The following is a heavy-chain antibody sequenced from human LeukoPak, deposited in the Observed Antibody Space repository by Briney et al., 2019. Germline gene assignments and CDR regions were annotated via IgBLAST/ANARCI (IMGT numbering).Heavy chain of an antibody. J-gene: IGHJ4*02. CDR3: AKGLINDWSALEY. CDR2: ISGSGGTT. CDR1: EFTFSSYA. Sequence: GGSLRLSCAASEFTFSSYAMTWVRQAPGKGLEWVSAISGSGGTTYYADSVRGRFTISRDNSKNTLYLQMNSLRAEDMAVYYCAKGLINDWSALEYWGQGTLVTVSS. D-gene: IGHD3-9*01. V-gene: IGHV3-23*01.